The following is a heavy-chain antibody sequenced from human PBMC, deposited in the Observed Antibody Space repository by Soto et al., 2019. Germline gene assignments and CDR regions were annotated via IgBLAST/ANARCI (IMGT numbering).Heavy chain of an antibody. CDR2: ISWDGGNT. CDR1: GFTFDDYT. Sequence: EVQLVQSGGVVVQRGGSLRLSCAASGFTFDDYTMNWVRQAPGKALEWVSVISWDGGNTDYADFGKGRCTISRDTXXXXXXXXXXXXXXXXXXXXXXXXGRLINYFDSWGKGTLVTVSS. J-gene: IGHJ4*02. V-gene: IGHV3-43*01. CDR3: XXGRLINYFDS. D-gene: IGHD3-10*01.